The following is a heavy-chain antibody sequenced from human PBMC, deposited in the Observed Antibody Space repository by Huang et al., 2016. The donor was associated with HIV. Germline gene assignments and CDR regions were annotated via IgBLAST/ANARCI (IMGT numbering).Heavy chain of an antibody. Sequence: EVQLLESGGGLVQPGGSLRLSCGDSGFTFRTYAMSWVRQAPGKGLGWCSGIRGRGVGTYYADSVKGRFTISRDNSNNTLYLQMNSLRVEDTAVYYCAKGGGASPRLHAFDVWGQGTMVTVSS. J-gene: IGHJ3*01. D-gene: IGHD5-18*01. CDR1: GFTFRTYA. CDR3: AKGGGASPRLHAFDV. CDR2: IRGRGVGT. V-gene: IGHV3-23*01.